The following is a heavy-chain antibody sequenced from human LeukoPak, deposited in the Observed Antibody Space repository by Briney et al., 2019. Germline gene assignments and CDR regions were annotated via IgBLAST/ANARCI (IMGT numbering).Heavy chain of an antibody. J-gene: IGHJ4*02. CDR2: IYYSGST. CDR3: ASTSGYCSGGNCYSAFDY. V-gene: IGHV4-59*01. Sequence: SETLSLTCTVSGGSLSTYYWNWIRQPPGKGLEWIGYIYYSGSTNYNPSPKSRLTISVDTSNNQFSLKLSSVTAADTAVYYCASTSGYCSGGNCYSAFDYWGQGTPVTVSS. CDR1: GGSLSTYY. D-gene: IGHD2-15*01.